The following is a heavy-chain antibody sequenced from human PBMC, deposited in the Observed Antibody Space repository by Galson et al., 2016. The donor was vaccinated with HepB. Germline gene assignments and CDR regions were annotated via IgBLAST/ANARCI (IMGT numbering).Heavy chain of an antibody. D-gene: IGHD1-26*01. CDR2: ISHDGSNR. CDR1: GFTFSDYA. V-gene: IGHV3-30*04. Sequence: SLRLSCAASGFTFSDYAMHWVRQAPGKGLEWVAVISHDGSNRYYADSVKGRFTISRDNSKNTLYLLMNSLSGEDTAGYYCARDLRAYSGSPLWGQGTLVTVSS. J-gene: IGHJ4*02. CDR3: ARDLRAYSGSPL.